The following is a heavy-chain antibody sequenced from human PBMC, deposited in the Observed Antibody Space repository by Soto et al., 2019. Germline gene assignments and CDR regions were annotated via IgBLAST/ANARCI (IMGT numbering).Heavy chain of an antibody. CDR1: GFTFSSYG. CDR2: ISYDGSNK. Sequence: QVQLVESGGGVVQPGRSLRLSCAASGFTFSSYGMHWVRLAPGKGLEWVAVISYDGSNKYYADSVKGRFTISRDTSKNTLYLQMNSLRAEDTAVFYCVKDRRTEAYGMEVWGQGTTVTVSS. CDR3: VKDRRTEAYGMEV. D-gene: IGHD2-2*01. J-gene: IGHJ6*02. V-gene: IGHV3-30*18.